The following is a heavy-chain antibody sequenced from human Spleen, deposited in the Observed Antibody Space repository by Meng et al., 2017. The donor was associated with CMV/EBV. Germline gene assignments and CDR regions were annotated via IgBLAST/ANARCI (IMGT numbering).Heavy chain of an antibody. J-gene: IGHJ4*02. CDR2: IYYSGST. V-gene: IGHV4-39*01. CDR3: GLDYYDSSALDY. CDR1: GGSISSSSYY. D-gene: IGHD3-22*01. Sequence: GSLRLSCTVSGGSISSSSYYWGWIRQPPGKGLEWIGSIYYSGSTYYNPSLKSRVTISVDTSKKQFSLKLSSVTAADTALYYCGLDYYDSSALDYWGQGTLVTVS.